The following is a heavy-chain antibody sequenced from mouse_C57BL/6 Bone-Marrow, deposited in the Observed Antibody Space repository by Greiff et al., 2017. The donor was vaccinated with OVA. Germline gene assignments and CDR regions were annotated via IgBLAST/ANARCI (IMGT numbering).Heavy chain of an antibody. D-gene: IGHD2-4*01. V-gene: IGHV5-4*01. CDR1: GFTFSSYA. J-gene: IGHJ3*01. Sequence: VQLKESGGGLVKPGGSLKLSCAASGFTFSSYAMSWVRQTPEKRLEWVATISDGGSYTYYPDNVKGRFTISRDNAKNNLYLQMSHLKSEDTAMYYCAREADDYAFAYWGQGTLVTVSA. CDR3: AREADDYAFAY. CDR2: ISDGGSYT.